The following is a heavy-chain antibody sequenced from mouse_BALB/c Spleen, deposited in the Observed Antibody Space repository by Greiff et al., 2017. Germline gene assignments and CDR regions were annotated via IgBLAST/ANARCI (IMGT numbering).Heavy chain of an antibody. J-gene: IGHJ4*01. Sequence: EVKLVESGGGLVKPGGSLKLSCAASGFTFGSYAMSWVRQTPEKRLEWVASISSGGSTYYPDSVKGRFTISRDNARNILYLQMSSLRSEDTAMYYCARERYDAMDYWGQGTSVTVSS. CDR1: GFTFGSYA. CDR3: ARERYDAMDY. CDR2: ISSGGST. V-gene: IGHV5-6-5*01.